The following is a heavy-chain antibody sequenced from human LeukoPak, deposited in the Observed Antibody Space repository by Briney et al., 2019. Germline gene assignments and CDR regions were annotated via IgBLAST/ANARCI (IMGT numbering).Heavy chain of an antibody. CDR2: IHDSGST. D-gene: IGHD6-25*01. Sequence: SGTLFLTCSVTGVSISSYYWSWIRPRTGKGLEGKGHIHDSGSTNYNPSLKSRVTISVDTSKNQFSLKRSSVTAADTAVYYCARHGYSSGYDAFDIWGQGTMVTVSS. CDR3: ARHGYSSGYDAFDI. CDR1: GVSISSYY. J-gene: IGHJ3*02. V-gene: IGHV4-59*08.